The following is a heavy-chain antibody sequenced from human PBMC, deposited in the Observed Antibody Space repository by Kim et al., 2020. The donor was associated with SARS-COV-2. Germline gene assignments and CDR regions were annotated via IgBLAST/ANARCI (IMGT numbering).Heavy chain of an antibody. CDR3: ARQAQWFGELFPFDY. J-gene: IGHJ4*02. Sequence: PSFQGRVTISADKSISTAYLQWSSLKASDIAMYYCARQAQWFGELFPFDYWGQGTLVTVSS. D-gene: IGHD3-10*01. V-gene: IGHV5-51*01.